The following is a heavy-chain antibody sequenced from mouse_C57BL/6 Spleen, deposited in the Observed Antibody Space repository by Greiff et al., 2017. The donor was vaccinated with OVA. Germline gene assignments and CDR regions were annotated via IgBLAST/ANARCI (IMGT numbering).Heavy chain of an antibody. D-gene: IGHD4-1*01. J-gene: IGHJ1*03. CDR1: GYSFTGYY. Sequence: VQLKQSGPELVKPGASVKISCKASGYSFTGYYMNWVKQSPEKSLEWIGEINPSTGGTTYNQKFKAKATLTVDKSSSTAYMQLKSLTSEDSAVYYCARGGTGTWYFDVWGTGTTVTVSS. CDR3: ARGGTGTWYFDV. CDR2: INPSTGGT. V-gene: IGHV1-42*01.